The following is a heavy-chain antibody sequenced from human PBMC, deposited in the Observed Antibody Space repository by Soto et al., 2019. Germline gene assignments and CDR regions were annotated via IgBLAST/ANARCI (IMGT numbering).Heavy chain of an antibody. V-gene: IGHV2-5*02. CDR1: GFSLSTSGVG. Sequence: GSGPTLVNPTQTLTLTCTFPGFSLSTSGVGVGWIRQPPGKALEWLALIYWDDDKRYSPSLKSRLTITKDTSKNQVVLTMTNMDPVDTATYYCAHSPRIAAAGTYYYYYGMDVWGQGTTVTVSS. J-gene: IGHJ6*02. D-gene: IGHD6-13*01. CDR3: AHSPRIAAAGTYYYYYGMDV. CDR2: IYWDDDK.